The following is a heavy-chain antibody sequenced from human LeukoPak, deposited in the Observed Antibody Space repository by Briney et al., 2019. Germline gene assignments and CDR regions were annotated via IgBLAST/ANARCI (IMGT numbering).Heavy chain of an antibody. J-gene: IGHJ4*02. CDR3: AREKGDSSGYYEYD. Sequence: SETLSLTCTVSGGSISSGGYYWSWIRQRPGKGLEWIGYIYYSGSTYYNPSLKSRVTISVDTSKNQFSLKLSSVTAADTAVYYCAREKGDSSGYYEYDWGQGTLVTVSS. D-gene: IGHD3-22*01. CDR1: GGSISSGGYY. V-gene: IGHV4-31*03. CDR2: IYYSGST.